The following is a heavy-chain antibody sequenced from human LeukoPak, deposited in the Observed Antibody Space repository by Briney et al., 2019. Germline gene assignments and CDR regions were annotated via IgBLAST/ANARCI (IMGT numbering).Heavy chain of an antibody. CDR1: GDTLNNDD. Sequence: SVKVSCKASGDTLNNDDITWVRQAPGRGLEWMGRIVPIVEITNYAESFQGRVTITADKSTNTFYMQLASLMSSDTAIYFCARGNYGDPNWFDPWGQGTLFTVSS. CDR2: IVPIVEIT. D-gene: IGHD4-17*01. CDR3: ARGNYGDPNWFDP. J-gene: IGHJ5*02. V-gene: IGHV1-69*04.